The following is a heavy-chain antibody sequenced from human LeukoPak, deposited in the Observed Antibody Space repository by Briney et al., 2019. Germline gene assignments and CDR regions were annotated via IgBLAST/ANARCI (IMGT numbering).Heavy chain of an antibody. D-gene: IGHD2-21*02. Sequence: GGSLRLSCAASGFTLSSYAMRRGRQAPGEGLEWVSAISGSGGSTYSADSVKGRFTVSRYNSKSTLYVQMKSLSAEDTAVYYCAKDFVVVPGNVNYFDYWGQGTLVTVSS. J-gene: IGHJ4*02. CDR3: AKDFVVVPGNVNYFDY. CDR2: ISGSGGST. V-gene: IGHV3-23*01. CDR1: GFTLSSYA.